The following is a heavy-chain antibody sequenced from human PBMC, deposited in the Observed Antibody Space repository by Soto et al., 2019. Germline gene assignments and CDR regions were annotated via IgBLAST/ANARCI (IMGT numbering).Heavy chain of an antibody. J-gene: IGHJ5*02. V-gene: IGHV4-39*01. CDR2: IYYSGST. D-gene: IGHD1-26*01. Sequence: EDLRVTWTGSAGTMSRCCYYGGWIRQPPGKGLEWIGSIYYSGSTYYNPSLKSRATISVDTSKNQFSLKLSSVTAADTAVYYFARHSGVLVGKVHFAPWGQRSL. CDR3: ARHSGVLVGKVHFAP. CDR1: AGTMSRCCYY.